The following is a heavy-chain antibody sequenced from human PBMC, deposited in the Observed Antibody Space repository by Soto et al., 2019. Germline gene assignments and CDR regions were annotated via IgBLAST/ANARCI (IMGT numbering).Heavy chain of an antibody. Sequence: QVQLVESGGGVVQPGRSLRLSCAASGFTFSTYGMYWVRQSPGKGLERVADISDDGNTKYYADSVKARFTISRDNSMVTVNLEMNSLRLEDTAVYYCEKDQTHAIDIWGKGTMVTVSS. CDR3: EKDQTHAIDI. CDR1: GFTFSTYG. V-gene: IGHV3-30*18. J-gene: IGHJ3*02. CDR2: ISDDGNTK.